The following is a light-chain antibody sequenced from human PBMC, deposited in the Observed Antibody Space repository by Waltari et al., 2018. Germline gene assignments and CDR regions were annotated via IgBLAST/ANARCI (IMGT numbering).Light chain of an antibody. CDR2: DND. CDR1: SSNIGRSY. V-gene: IGLV1-51*01. CDR3: GAWDNSLSVWV. Sequence: QSVVTQPPSVSAAPGQRVTISCSGSSSNIGRSYLSWYQQVPGTAPKLLIYDNDKRPSGVSDRFSGSKSGTSASLAITGLQTGDEADYYCGAWDNSLSVWVFGGGARLTVL. J-gene: IGLJ3*02.